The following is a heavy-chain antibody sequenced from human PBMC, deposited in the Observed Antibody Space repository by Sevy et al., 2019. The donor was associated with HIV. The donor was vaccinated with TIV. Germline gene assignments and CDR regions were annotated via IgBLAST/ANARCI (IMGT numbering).Heavy chain of an antibody. D-gene: IGHD5-12*01. V-gene: IGHV3-23*01. CDR3: AKDGTGDGYNLFYYYYGMDV. CDR1: GFTFSSYA. CDR2: ISGSGGST. Sequence: GGSLRLSCAASGFTFSSYAMSWVRQAPGKGLEWVSAISGSGGSTYYAASVKGRFTISRDNSKKTLYLQMNSLTAEDTAVYYCAKDGTGDGYNLFYYYYGMDVWGQGTTVTVSS. J-gene: IGHJ6*02.